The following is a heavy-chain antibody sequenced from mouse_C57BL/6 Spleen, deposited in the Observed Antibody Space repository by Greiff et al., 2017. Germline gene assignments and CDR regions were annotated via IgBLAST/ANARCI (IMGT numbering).Heavy chain of an antibody. CDR2: INPNNGGT. V-gene: IGHV1-22*01. J-gene: IGHJ1*03. CDR3: ANSNYWYFDV. D-gene: IGHD2-5*01. Sequence: VHVKQSGPELVKPGASVKMSCKASGYTFTDYNMHWVKQSHGKSLEWIGYINPNNGGTSYNQKFKGKATLTVNKSSSTAYMELRSLTSEDSAVYYCANSNYWYFDVWGTGTTVTVSS. CDR1: GYTFTDYN.